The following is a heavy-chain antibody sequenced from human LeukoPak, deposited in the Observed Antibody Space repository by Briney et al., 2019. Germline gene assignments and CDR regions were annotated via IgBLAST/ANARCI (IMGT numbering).Heavy chain of an antibody. CDR1: HGSMVDHY. V-gene: IGHV4-59*11. J-gene: IGHJ5*02. CDR2: ISYSGST. Sequence: SETLSLTCNVSHGSMVDHYWSWIRQSPGKGLEWLGYISYSGSTKYNPSLRGRGTMSLDRSKNQFSLNLGSVTAADTAVYYCARGRGFWSNYFGFDPWGQGSLVTVSS. D-gene: IGHD3-3*01. CDR3: ARGRGFWSNYFGFDP.